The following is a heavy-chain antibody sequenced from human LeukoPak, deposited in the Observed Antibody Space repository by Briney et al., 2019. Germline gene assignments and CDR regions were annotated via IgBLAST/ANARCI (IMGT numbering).Heavy chain of an antibody. Sequence: SETLSLTCAAYGGSFSHYYWSWIRLPPGKGLERIGEINHSGSTNYNPPLKSRVFISVDTSKNQFSLHLTSVTAADTALYYCARGFTFTPGRYGGTSGLCFDSWGQGTLVTVSS. CDR2: INHSGST. CDR1: GGSFSHYY. CDR3: ARGFTFTPGRYGGTSGLCFDS. D-gene: IGHD4-23*01. J-gene: IGHJ4*02. V-gene: IGHV4-34*01.